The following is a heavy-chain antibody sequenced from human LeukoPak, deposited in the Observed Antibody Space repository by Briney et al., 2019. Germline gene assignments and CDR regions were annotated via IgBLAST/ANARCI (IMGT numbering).Heavy chain of an antibody. CDR1: GFTFSSYG. J-gene: IGHJ4*02. D-gene: IGHD3-3*01. V-gene: IGHV3-23*01. Sequence: GGSLRLSCVASGFTFSSYGMSWVRQSPGKGLEWVSSVSGSGGSTYYADSVKGRFTISRDNSKNTVYLLMDSLRAEDTAVYYCTTIDYGSGYYITRRDYWGQGTLVTVSS. CDR3: TTIDYGSGYYITRRDY. CDR2: VSGSGGST.